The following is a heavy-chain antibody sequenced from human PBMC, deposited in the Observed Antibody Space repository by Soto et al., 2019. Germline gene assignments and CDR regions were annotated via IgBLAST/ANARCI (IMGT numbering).Heavy chain of an antibody. J-gene: IGHJ4*02. CDR2: IYHSGST. CDR3: ARHRYGDYVSDY. CDR1: SGSISSSNW. V-gene: IGHV4-4*02. Sequence: SETLSLTCAVSSGSISSSNWWSWVRQPPGKGLEWIGEIYHSGSTNYNPSLKSRVTISVDKSKNQFSLKLSSVTPADTAVYYCARHRYGDYVSDYWGLGTLVTVSS. D-gene: IGHD4-17*01.